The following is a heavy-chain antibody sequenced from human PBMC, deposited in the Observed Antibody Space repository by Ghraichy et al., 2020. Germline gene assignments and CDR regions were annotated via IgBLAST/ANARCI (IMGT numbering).Heavy chain of an antibody. CDR3: AKAGYSGYDNFDY. J-gene: IGHJ4*02. CDR1: GFTFSSYV. CDR2: IHYDGNNK. V-gene: IGHV3-30*02. Sequence: LSLTCAASGFTFSSYVMHWVRQAPGKGLEWVAFIHYDGNNKYYGDSVKGRFTISRDNSKNTLYLQMNSLRADDTAVYYCAKAGYSGYDNFDYWGQGTLVTVSS. D-gene: IGHD5-12*01.